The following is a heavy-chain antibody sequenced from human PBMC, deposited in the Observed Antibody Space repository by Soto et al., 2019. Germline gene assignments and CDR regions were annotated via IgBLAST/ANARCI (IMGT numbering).Heavy chain of an antibody. CDR3: AKDLCGHSDYVCDRYFDR. V-gene: IGHV3-30*18. CDR1: GFTFSFYG. CDR2: IAFDGINK. Sequence: GGSLRLSCAASGFTFSFYGLHWVRQAPGKGLEWVAVIAFDGINKYYADSVKGRFTISRDNSKNTLYLEMHNLSTEDTAVYYCAKDLCGHSDYVCDRYFDRWGSGTAVTVSS. D-gene: IGHD3-16*01. J-gene: IGHJ2*01.